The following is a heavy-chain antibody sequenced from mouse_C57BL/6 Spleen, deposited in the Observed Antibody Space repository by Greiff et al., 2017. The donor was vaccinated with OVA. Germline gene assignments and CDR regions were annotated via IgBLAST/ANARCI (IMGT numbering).Heavy chain of an antibody. Sequence: EVQRVESGPGLVKPSQSLSLTCSVTGYSITSGYYWNWIRQFPGNKLEWMGYISYDGSNNYNPSLKNRISITRDTSKNQFFLKLNSVTTEDTATYYCARTIYYDYDESRYFDYWGQGTTLTVSS. CDR1: GYSITSGYY. D-gene: IGHD2-4*01. V-gene: IGHV3-6*01. J-gene: IGHJ2*01. CDR3: ARTIYYDYDESRYFDY. CDR2: ISYDGSN.